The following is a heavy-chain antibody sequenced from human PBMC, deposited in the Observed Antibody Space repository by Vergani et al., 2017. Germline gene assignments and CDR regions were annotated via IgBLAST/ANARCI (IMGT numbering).Heavy chain of an antibody. J-gene: IGHJ4*02. V-gene: IGHV3-30*18. Sequence: VQLVESGGGLVQPGGSLRLSCAASGFTVSSNYMSWVRQAPGKGLEWVAVISYDGSNKYYADSVKGRFTISRDNSKNTLYLQMNSLRAEDTAVYYCANEGRDGYNRFSDYWGQGTLVTVSS. CDR3: ANEGRDGYNRFSDY. CDR1: GFTVSSNY. D-gene: IGHD5-24*01. CDR2: ISYDGSNK.